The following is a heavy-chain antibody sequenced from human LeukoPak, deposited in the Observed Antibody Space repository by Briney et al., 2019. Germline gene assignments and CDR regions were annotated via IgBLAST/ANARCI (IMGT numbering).Heavy chain of an antibody. CDR3: ARDRFISYPGWFDP. CDR2: IWYGGSDK. D-gene: IGHD3-10*01. V-gene: IGHV3-33*08. Sequence: GGSLRLSYAASGFTFSSYGLHWVRQAPGKGLEWVAVIWYGGSDKYYADSVKGRFTISRDNSKNTVYLQMNSLRAEDTAVYYCARDRFISYPGWFDPWGQGTLVTVSS. J-gene: IGHJ5*02. CDR1: GFTFSSYG.